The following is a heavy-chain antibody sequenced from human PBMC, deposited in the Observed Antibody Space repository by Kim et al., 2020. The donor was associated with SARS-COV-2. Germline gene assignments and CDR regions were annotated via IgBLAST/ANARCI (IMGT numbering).Heavy chain of an antibody. Sequence: SETLSLTCAVYGGSFSGYYWSWIRQPPGKGLEWIGEINHSGSTNYNPSLKSRVTISVDTSKNQFSLKLSSVTAADTAVYYCARTNVVAVGFATRRFDYWGQGTLVTVSS. CDR3: ARTNVVAVGFATRRFDY. V-gene: IGHV4-34*01. J-gene: IGHJ4*02. CDR1: GGSFSGYY. D-gene: IGHD6-19*01. CDR2: INHSGST.